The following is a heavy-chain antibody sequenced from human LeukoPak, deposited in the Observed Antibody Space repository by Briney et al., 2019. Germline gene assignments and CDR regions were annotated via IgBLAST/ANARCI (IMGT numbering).Heavy chain of an antibody. J-gene: IGHJ3*02. CDR2: IRYDGSNK. V-gene: IGHV3-30*02. CDR1: GFTFSSYG. CDR3: AKDRVKGGTAAVREAFDI. Sequence: PGGSLRLSCAASGFTFSSYGMHWVRQAPGKGLEWVAFIRYDGSNKYYADSVKGRFTISRDNSKNTLYLQMNSLRAEDTAVYYCAKDRVKGGTAAVREAFDIWGQGTMVTVSS. D-gene: IGHD6-13*01.